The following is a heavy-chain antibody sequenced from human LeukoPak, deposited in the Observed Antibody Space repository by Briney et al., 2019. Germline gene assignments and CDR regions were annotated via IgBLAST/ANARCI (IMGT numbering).Heavy chain of an antibody. V-gene: IGHV3-30-3*01. CDR3: ARGPRGSYFFDY. CDR1: GFTFSNYA. J-gene: IGHJ4*02. CDR2: VTFDGSNK. D-gene: IGHD3-16*01. Sequence: GGSLRLSCAASGFTFSNYAMHWVRQAPGKGLEWVAVVTFDGSNKYYVDSVQGRFTISRDNSKNMLYLQMNSLRPEDTAVYCCARGPRGSYFFDYWGQGTLVTVSS.